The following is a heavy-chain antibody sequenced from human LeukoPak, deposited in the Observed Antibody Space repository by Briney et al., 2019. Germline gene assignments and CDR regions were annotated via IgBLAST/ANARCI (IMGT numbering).Heavy chain of an antibody. J-gene: IGHJ4*02. CDR1: GFTFSNYW. Sequence: GGSLRLSCAASGFTFSNYWMSWVRQAPGKGLEWVANIKQDGSEKYYVDSVKGRFTISRDNAKNSLSLQMNSLRDDDTAVYYCARDLNWGFDYWGQGTLVTVSS. CDR2: IKQDGSEK. CDR3: ARDLNWGFDY. V-gene: IGHV3-7*01. D-gene: IGHD7-27*01.